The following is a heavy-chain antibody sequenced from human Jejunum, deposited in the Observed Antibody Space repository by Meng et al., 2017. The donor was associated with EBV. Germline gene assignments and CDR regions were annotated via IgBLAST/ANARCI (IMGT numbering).Heavy chain of an antibody. Sequence: GPGPGRGKPSETLSLPCTVSGGSVNSGNVYWSWSRQPPGKGLEWIGYIYYSGSTNYIPSLKSRVTISLDTSKNQFSLKLSSVTAADTAVYYCAGLRYSGYDRAFDYWGQGALVTVSS. CDR1: GGSVNSGNVY. CDR2: IYYSGST. J-gene: IGHJ4*02. D-gene: IGHD5-12*01. V-gene: IGHV4-61*01. CDR3: AGLRYSGYDRAFDY.